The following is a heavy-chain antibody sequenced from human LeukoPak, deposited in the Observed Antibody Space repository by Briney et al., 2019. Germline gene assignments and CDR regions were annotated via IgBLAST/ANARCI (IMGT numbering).Heavy chain of an antibody. CDR3: ATPYCSSISCLDVFNM. V-gene: IGHV4-31*03. Sequence: PSQTLSLTCNVSGVSVSDGRYYWTWIRQPPGKGLEWIGYKYYSGSAKYNPSLKSRLTISIDTSKNQFSLQLSSVTAADTATYYCATPYCSSISCLDVFNMWGQGTRVTVSS. J-gene: IGHJ3*02. CDR1: GVSVSDGRYY. D-gene: IGHD2-2*01. CDR2: KYYSGSA.